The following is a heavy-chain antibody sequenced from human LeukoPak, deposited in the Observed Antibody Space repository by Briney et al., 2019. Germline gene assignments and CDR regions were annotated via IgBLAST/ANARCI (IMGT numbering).Heavy chain of an antibody. J-gene: IGHJ4*02. CDR2: INWDGGST. D-gene: IGHD6-19*01. Sequence: GGSLRLSCAASGFTFDDYGMSWVRQAPGKGLEWVSGINWDGGSTGYADSVKGRFTISRDNAKNSLYLQMNSVRAEDTALYYCTTYSSGWSDYWGQGTLVTVSS. CDR1: GFTFDDYG. V-gene: IGHV3-20*04. CDR3: TTYSSGWSDY.